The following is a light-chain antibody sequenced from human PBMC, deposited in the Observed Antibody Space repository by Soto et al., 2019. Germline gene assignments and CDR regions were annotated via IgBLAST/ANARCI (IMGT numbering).Light chain of an antibody. V-gene: IGKV1-12*01. CDR2: GAS. CDR1: QGSSRW. J-gene: IGKJ5*01. CDR3: QQANSFPLT. Sequence: DIQMTQSPSFVSASVGDRVTITCRASQGSSRWLAWYQQRPGKAPELLIYGASSLQSGVPSRFSGSGSGTDFTLTISSLQPEDFATYYCQQANSFPLTFGQWTRLEIK.